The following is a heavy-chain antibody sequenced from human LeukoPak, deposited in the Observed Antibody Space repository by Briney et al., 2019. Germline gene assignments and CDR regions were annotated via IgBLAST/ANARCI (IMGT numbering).Heavy chain of an antibody. J-gene: IGHJ3*02. CDR3: ASLDSRGYDAFDI. V-gene: IGHV4-31*03. CDR1: GGSIGSGGYY. Sequence: SQTLSLTCTVSGGSIGSGGYYWSWIRQHPGKGLEWIGYIYYSGSTYYNPSLKSRVTISVDTSKNQFSLKLSSVTAADTAVYYCASLDSRGYDAFDIWGQGTMVTVSS. D-gene: IGHD3-10*01. CDR2: IYYSGST.